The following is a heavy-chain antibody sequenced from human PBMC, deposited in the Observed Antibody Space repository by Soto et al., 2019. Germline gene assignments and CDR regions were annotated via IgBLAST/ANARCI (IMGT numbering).Heavy chain of an antibody. CDR2: IRQDGSEK. CDR1: GFTFSSNW. CDR3: AKDFRNSWSIDY. Sequence: GGSLRLSCVGSGFTFSSNWMTWVRQAPGKGLEWVGNIRQDGSEKNYADSVKGRFTISRDNSKNTLYLQMNSLRAEDTAIYYCAKDFRNSWSIDYWGQGTLVTVSS. V-gene: IGHV3-7*01. J-gene: IGHJ4*02. D-gene: IGHD6-13*01.